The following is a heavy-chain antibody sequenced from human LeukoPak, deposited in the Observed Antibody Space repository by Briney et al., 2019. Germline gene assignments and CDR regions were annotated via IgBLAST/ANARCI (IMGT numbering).Heavy chain of an antibody. V-gene: IGHV3-48*01. CDR3: XXXXXXXXXXXYTGRYYYYYMDV. CDR1: GFTFSSYS. J-gene: IGHJ6*03. Sequence: PGGSLRLSCAASGFTFSSYSMNWVRQAPGKGLEWVSYISSSSSTIYYADSVKGRFTISRDNAKNSLYLQMNSLRAEDTAVYYCXXXXXXXXXXXYTGRYYYYYMDVWGKGTTVTVSS. D-gene: IGHD3-16*01. CDR2: ISSSSSTI.